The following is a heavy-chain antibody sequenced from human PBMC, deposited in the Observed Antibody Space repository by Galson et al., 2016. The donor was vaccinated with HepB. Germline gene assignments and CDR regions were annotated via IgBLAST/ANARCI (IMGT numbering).Heavy chain of an antibody. CDR3: AKVGGFGDYIPYYFDS. D-gene: IGHD4-17*01. J-gene: IGHJ4*02. Sequence: SLRLSCAASGFTFDDYAMHWVRQAPGKGLEWVAGISWNSGTIDYVDSVKGRFTISRDNAQNSLYLQMSSLRTEETALYYCAKVGGFGDYIPYYFDSWGQGILVTVSS. CDR2: ISWNSGTI. V-gene: IGHV3-9*01. CDR1: GFTFDDYA.